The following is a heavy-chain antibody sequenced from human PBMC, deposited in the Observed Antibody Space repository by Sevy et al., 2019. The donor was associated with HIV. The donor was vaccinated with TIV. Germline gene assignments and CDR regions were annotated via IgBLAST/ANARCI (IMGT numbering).Heavy chain of an antibody. CDR3: ARAYDSSGYYGVGYYYYYGMDV. CDR1: GGSISSYY. J-gene: IGHJ6*02. D-gene: IGHD3-22*01. Sequence: SETLSLTCTVSGGSISSYYWSWIRQPPGKGLEWIGYIYYSGSTNYNPSLKSRVTISVDTSKNQFSLKLSSVTAADTAVYYRARAYDSSGYYGVGYYYYYGMDVWGQGTTVTVTS. V-gene: IGHV4-59*01. CDR2: IYYSGST.